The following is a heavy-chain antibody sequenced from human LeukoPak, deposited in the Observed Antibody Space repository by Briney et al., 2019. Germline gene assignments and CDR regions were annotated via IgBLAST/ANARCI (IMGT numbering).Heavy chain of an antibody. V-gene: IGHV3-11*01. D-gene: IGHD4-17*01. J-gene: IGHJ4*02. CDR1: GFTFSDYY. CDR3: ASGIDYGDYVYY. CDR2: ISSSGSTI. Sequence: PGGSLRLSCAASGFTFSDYYMSWIRQAPGKGLEWVSYISSSGSTIYYADSVKGRFTVSRDNAKNSLYLQMNSLRAEDTAVYYCASGIDYGDYVYYWGQGTLVTVSS.